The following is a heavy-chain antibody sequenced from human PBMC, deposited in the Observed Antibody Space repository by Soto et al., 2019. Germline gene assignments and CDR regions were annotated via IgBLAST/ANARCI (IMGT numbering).Heavy chain of an antibody. CDR1: GFTFSSYD. D-gene: IGHD1-26*01. J-gene: IGHJ6*02. Sequence: PGGSLRLSCAASGFTFSSYDMHWVRQATGKGLEWVSAIGTAGDTYYPGSVKGRFTISRENAKNSLYLQMNSLRAGDMAVYYCARDLGGSSGYYGMDVWGQGTTVTVSS. CDR3: ARDLGGSSGYYGMDV. V-gene: IGHV3-13*01. CDR2: IGTAGDT.